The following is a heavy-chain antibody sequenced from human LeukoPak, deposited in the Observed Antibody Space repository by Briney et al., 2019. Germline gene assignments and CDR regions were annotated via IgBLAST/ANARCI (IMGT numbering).Heavy chain of an antibody. D-gene: IGHD4-17*01. CDR2: INPNSGGT. CDR1: GYTFTGYY. V-gene: IGHV1-2*02. CDR3: RTDRYGDYGDYIDY. J-gene: IGHJ4*02. Sequence: GASVKVSCKASGYTFTGYYMHWVRQAPGQGLGWMGWINPNSGGTNYAQKFQGRVTMTRDTSISTAYMALSRLRSDDTAVYYCRTDRYGDYGDYIDYWGQGTLVTVSS.